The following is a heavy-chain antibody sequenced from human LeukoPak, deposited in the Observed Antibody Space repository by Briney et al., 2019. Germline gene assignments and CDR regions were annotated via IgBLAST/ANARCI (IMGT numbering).Heavy chain of an antibody. CDR3: AADRGDYGDLDAFNI. CDR2: VHYTGNT. V-gene: IGHV4-31*01. Sequence: SSETLSLTCTVSGDSINSGGYYWNWIRQRPGKGLEWIGYVHYTGNTDYNPSLKSQIVISLDTSKNQFSLKLTSVTAADTAVYYCAADRGDYGDLDAFNIWGQGTLVTVSS. CDR1: GDSINSGGYY. J-gene: IGHJ3*02. D-gene: IGHD4-17*01.